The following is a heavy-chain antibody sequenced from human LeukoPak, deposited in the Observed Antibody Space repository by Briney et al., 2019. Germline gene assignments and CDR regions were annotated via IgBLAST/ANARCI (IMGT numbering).Heavy chain of an antibody. J-gene: IGHJ4*02. D-gene: IGHD3-3*02. V-gene: IGHV4-34*01. Sequence: SETLSLTCAVYGGSFSGYYWSWIRQPPGKGLEWIGEIDHSGSTNYNPSLKSRVTTSVDTSKNQFSLELSSVTAADTAVYYCASSNHFWSGYYLLDYWSQGTLVTASS. CDR1: GGSFSGYY. CDR3: ASSNHFWSGYYLLDY. CDR2: IDHSGST.